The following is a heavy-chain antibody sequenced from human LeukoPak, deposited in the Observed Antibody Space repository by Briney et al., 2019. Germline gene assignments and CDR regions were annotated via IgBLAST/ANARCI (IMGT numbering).Heavy chain of an antibody. V-gene: IGHV4-34*01. CDR3: ARDRSSSWYLTFDY. Sequence: SETLSLTCAVYGGSFSGYYWSWIRQPPGKGLEWIGEINHSGSTNYNPSLKSRVTISVDTSKNQFSLKLSSVTAADTAVYYCARDRSSSWYLTFDYWGQGTLVTVSS. D-gene: IGHD6-13*01. J-gene: IGHJ4*02. CDR1: GGSFSGYY. CDR2: INHSGST.